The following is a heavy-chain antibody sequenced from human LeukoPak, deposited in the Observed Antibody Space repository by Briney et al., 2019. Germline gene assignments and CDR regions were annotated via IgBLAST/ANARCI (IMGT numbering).Heavy chain of an antibody. CDR3: ARGVKGRGYNAYGVYYMDV. V-gene: IGHV4-38-2*02. CDR1: GYSISSGYY. Sequence: SETLSLTCTVSGYSISSGYYWGWIRQPPGKGLEWIGEINHSGSTNYNPSLKSRVTISVDTSKNQFSLKLSSVTAADTAVYYCARGVKGRGYNAYGVYYMDVWGKGTTVTVSS. D-gene: IGHD5-12*01. J-gene: IGHJ6*03. CDR2: INHSGST.